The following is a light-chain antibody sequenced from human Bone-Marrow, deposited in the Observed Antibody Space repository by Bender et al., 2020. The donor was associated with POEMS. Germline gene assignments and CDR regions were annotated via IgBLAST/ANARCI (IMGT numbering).Light chain of an antibody. CDR2: EVT. J-gene: IGLJ3*02. V-gene: IGLV2-8*01. CDR3: CSYVGGSSWV. Sequence: QSALTQPPSASGSPGQSVTISCTGTSSDIGGYKFVSWYQQHPGEAPKLILYEVTERPSGVPDRFSGSKSGSTASLTVSGLQAEDEADYSCCSYVGGSSWVFGGGTKLTVL. CDR1: SSDIGGYKF.